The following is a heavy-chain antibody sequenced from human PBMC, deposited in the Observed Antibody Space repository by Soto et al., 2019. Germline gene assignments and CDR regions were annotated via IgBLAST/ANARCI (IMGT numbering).Heavy chain of an antibody. CDR3: ARQSGGYYYYGMDV. D-gene: IGHD1-26*01. CDR1: GGSFSGYY. CDR2: INHSGTT. J-gene: IGHJ6*02. V-gene: IGHV4-34*01. Sequence: SETLSLTCAVYGGSFSGYYWSWIRQPPGKGLEWIGYINHSGTTNYNPSLKSRVTISVDTSKNQFSLKLSSVTAADTAIYYCARQSGGYYYYGMDVWGQGTTVTVSS.